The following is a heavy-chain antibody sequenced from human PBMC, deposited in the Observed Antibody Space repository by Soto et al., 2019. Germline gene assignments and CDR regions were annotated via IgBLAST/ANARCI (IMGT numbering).Heavy chain of an antibody. D-gene: IGHD2-15*01. CDR2: INPHSGGT. V-gene: IGHV1-2*02. Sequence: QVQLVQSGAEVKKPGASVKVSCKASGYTFTGYYMHWVRQAPGQGLEWMGGINPHSGGTNYAQKFQGRVTLTRDTAISTAYMELSRLRSDDTAVYYCARVRGYCSGGSCYLDAFDIWGQGTMVTVSS. CDR1: GYTFTGYY. J-gene: IGHJ3*02. CDR3: ARVRGYCSGGSCYLDAFDI.